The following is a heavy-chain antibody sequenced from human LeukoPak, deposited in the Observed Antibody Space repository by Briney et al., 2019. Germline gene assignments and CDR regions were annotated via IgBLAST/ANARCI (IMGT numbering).Heavy chain of an antibody. CDR1: GFTFSSYG. J-gene: IGHJ6*02. CDR3: ASNVGMDV. V-gene: IGHV3-30*03. CDR2: ISYDGSNK. Sequence: GRSLRLSCAASGFTFSSYGMHWVRQAPGMGLEWVAVISYDGSNKYYADSVKGRFTISRDNSKNTLYLQMNSLRAEDTAVYYCASNVGMDVWGQGTTVTVSS.